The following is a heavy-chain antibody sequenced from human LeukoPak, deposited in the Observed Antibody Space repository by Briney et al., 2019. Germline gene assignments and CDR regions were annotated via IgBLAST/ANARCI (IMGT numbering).Heavy chain of an antibody. J-gene: IGHJ4*02. CDR1: GGTFSSYA. Sequence: GASVKVSCKASGGTFSSYAISWVRQAPGQGLEWMGRIIPILGIANYAQKFQGRVTITADKSTSTAYMELSSLRSEDTAVYYCARVASGSWYPDYWGQGTLVTVSS. CDR3: ARVASGSWYPDY. CDR2: IIPILGIA. D-gene: IGHD6-13*01. V-gene: IGHV1-69*04.